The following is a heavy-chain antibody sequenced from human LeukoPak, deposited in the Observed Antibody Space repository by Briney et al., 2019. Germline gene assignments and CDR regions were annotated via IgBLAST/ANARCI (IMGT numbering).Heavy chain of an antibody. CDR1: GFPFSSYA. CDR2: ISSNGGST. D-gene: IGHD2-2*01. CDR3: ARSSIVVVSILDY. V-gene: IGHV3-64*01. J-gene: IGHJ4*02. Sequence: GGSLRLFCAASGFPFSSYAMHWVRQAPGKGLEYVSAISSNGGSTSYANSVKGRFTISRDNSKNTLYLQMGSLRAEDMAVYYCARSSIVVVSILDYWDQGTLVTVSS.